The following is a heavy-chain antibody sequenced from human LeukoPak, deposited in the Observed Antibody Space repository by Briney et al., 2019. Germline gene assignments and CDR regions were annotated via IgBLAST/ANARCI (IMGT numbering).Heavy chain of an antibody. Sequence: PGGSLSLSCAASGFTFSRNYMSWVRQAPGKGLEWVSVIYSGGSTYYADSVNGRFTISVDNSKNTLYLQMNSLRAEDTAVYYCARAVDDAFDIWGQGTMVTVSS. CDR1: GFTFSRNY. CDR2: IYSGGST. CDR3: ARAVDDAFDI. J-gene: IGHJ3*02. D-gene: IGHD4-23*01. V-gene: IGHV3-66*02.